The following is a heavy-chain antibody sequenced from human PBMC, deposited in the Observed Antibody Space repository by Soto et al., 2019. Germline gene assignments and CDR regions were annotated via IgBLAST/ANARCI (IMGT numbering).Heavy chain of an antibody. CDR3: ARGFPPDFWRGYYPYYYYYMDV. V-gene: IGHV4-34*01. J-gene: IGHJ6*03. D-gene: IGHD3-3*01. Sequence: PSETLSLTCAVYGGSFSGYYWSWIRQPPGKGLEWIGEINHSGSTNHNPSLKSRVTISVDTSKNQFSLKLSSVTAADTAEYYCARGFPPDFWRGYYPYYYYYMDVWGKGTTVTVSS. CDR2: INHSGST. CDR1: GGSFSGYY.